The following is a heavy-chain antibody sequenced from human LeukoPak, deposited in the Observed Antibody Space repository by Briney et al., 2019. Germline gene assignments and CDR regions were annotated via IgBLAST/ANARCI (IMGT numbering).Heavy chain of an antibody. CDR1: GGSISSGGYY. CDR3: ARGKRVGYYFDC. V-gene: IGHV4-31*03. CDR2: IYYSGST. D-gene: IGHD1-1*01. Sequence: PSETLSLTCTVSGGSISSGGYYWSWIRQHPGTGLEWIGYIYYSGSTYYNPSLKSRVTISVDTSKNQFSLKLSSVTAADTAVYYCARGKRVGYYFDCWGQGTLVTVSS. J-gene: IGHJ4*02.